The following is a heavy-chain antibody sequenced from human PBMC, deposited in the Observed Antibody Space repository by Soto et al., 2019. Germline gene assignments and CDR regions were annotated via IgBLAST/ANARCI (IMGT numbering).Heavy chain of an antibody. CDR1: GDSISSYF. V-gene: IGHV4-59*12. CDR3: ARTPDR. Sequence: PSETLSLTCSVSGDSISSYFWSWIRQPPGKGLEWIGYIYHSGSTNYNPSLKSRVTISVDRSKNQFSLKLSSVTAADTAVYYCARTPDRWGQGTLVTVST. J-gene: IGHJ5*02. CDR2: IYHSGST.